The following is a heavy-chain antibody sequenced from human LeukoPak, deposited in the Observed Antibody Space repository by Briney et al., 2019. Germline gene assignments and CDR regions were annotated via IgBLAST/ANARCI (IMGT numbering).Heavy chain of an antibody. J-gene: IGHJ6*03. Sequence: ASVKVSCKASGYTFTSYYMHWVRQAPGQGLEWMGIINPSGGSTSYAQKFQGRVTMTRDMSTSTAYMELSSLRSEDTAVYYCASAVAGSIREDYYYMDVWGKGTTVTISS. D-gene: IGHD6-19*01. CDR3: ASAVAGSIREDYYYMDV. V-gene: IGHV1-46*01. CDR2: INPSGGST. CDR1: GYTFTSYY.